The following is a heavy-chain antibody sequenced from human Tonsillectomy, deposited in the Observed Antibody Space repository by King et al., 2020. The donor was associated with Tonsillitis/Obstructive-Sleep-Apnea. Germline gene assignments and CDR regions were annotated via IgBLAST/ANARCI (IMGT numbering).Heavy chain of an antibody. CDR3: ARVYGGDIVAVPVYAMDV. D-gene: IGHD5-12*01. Sequence: QLVQSGAEVKRPGASVKVSCKSSGYSLTGYYFHWVRQAPGQGLEWMGWISPKNGDKKIAQKFQGRVIMTWDRPSSTAYMELSSLRSDDAAVYYCARVYGGDIVAVPVYAMDVWGQGTTVTVSS. V-gene: IGHV1-2*02. CDR1: GYSLTGYY. J-gene: IGHJ6*02. CDR2: ISPKNGDK.